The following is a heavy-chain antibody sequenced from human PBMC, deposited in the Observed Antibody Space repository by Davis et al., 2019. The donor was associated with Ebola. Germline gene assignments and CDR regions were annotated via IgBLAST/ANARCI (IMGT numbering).Heavy chain of an antibody. D-gene: IGHD6-19*01. Sequence: GESLKISCAASGFTFSSYWMHWVRQAPGKGLVWVSCIKSDGSSTSYADSVKGRFTISRDNAKNTVYLQMNSLRAEDTAVYYCARYSSGWDFDFWGQGTLVTVSS. CDR1: GFTFSSYW. V-gene: IGHV3-74*01. CDR3: ARYSSGWDFDF. J-gene: IGHJ4*02. CDR2: IKSDGSST.